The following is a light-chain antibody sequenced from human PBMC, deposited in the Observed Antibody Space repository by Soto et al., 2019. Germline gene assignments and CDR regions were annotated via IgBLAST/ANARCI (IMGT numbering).Light chain of an antibody. Sequence: EIVLTQSPGTRSLSPGERATLSCRASQSVSSNYLAWYQQKPGQAPRPLISGASSRATGIPDRFSGSGAGTDFTLTISRLESEDFAVYYCQQYGSSPWTFGQGTKVEIK. CDR3: QQYGSSPWT. V-gene: IGKV3-20*01. CDR1: QSVSSNY. J-gene: IGKJ1*01. CDR2: GAS.